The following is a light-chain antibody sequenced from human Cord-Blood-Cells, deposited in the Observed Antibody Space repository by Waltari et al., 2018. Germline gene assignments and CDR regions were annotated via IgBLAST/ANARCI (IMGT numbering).Light chain of an antibody. CDR3: QQLNSYPPYT. V-gene: IGKV1-9*01. Sequence: QLPQSLSSLSASVGDRVTITCRASQGISSYLAWYQQKPGKAPKLLIYAASTLQSGVPSRFSGSGSGTDFTLTISSLQPEDFATYYCQQLNSYPPYTFGQGTKLEIK. J-gene: IGKJ2*01. CDR1: QGISSY. CDR2: AAS.